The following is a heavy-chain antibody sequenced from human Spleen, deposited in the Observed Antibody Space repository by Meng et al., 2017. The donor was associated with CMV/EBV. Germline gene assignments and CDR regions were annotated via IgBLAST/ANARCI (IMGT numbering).Heavy chain of an antibody. CDR1: GFTFSGYS. J-gene: IGHJ6*02. V-gene: IGHV3-48*04. CDR3: VRDWDNFGVL. CDR2: ISDSSSTI. Sequence: GGSLRLSCAASGFTFSGYSMNWVRRAPGKGLEWLSYISDSSSTIHYADSVKGRFTISRDNAQNSLYLQMNSLRAEDTAVYYCVRDWDNFGVLWGQGTTVTVSS. D-gene: IGHD3-3*01.